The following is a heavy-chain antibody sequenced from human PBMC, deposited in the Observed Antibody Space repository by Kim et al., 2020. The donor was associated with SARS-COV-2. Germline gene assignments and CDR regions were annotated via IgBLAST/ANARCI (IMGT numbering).Heavy chain of an antibody. J-gene: IGHJ6*02. CDR3: ARAPTDCSITSCYEGTLWYYYYGMDV. Sequence: SVKVSCKASGGTFSSYAISWVRQAPGQGLEWMGGIIPIFGTANYAQKFQGRVTITADESTSTAYMELSSLRSEDTAVYYCARAPTDCSITSCYEGTLWYYYYGMDVWGQGTTVTVSS. CDR2: IIPIFGTA. V-gene: IGHV1-69*13. D-gene: IGHD2-2*01. CDR1: GGTFSSYA.